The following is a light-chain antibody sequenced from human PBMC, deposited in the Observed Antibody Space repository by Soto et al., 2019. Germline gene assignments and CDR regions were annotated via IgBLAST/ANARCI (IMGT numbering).Light chain of an antibody. CDR3: QQYGSSGT. J-gene: IGKJ1*01. CDR2: DAS. Sequence: VLTQAPGTLCLSPGERAPLSCRASQTVRNNYLAWYQQKPGQAPRLLIYDASSRATGIPDRFSGGGSGTDFTLTISRLEPEDFAVYYCQQYGSSGTFGQGTKVDIK. V-gene: IGKV3-20*01. CDR1: QTVRNNY.